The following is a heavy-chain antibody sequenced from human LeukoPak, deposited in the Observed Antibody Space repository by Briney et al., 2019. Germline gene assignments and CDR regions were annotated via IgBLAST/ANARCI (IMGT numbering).Heavy chain of an antibody. J-gene: IGHJ4*02. V-gene: IGHV3-23*01. CDR2: ISGSGGST. CDR3: ARPQSGYDFYSSSFYFDY. Sequence: PGGSLRLSCAASGFTFSSYAMNWVRQAPGKGLQWLSVISGSGGSTYYADSVKGRFTISRDNSKNTLYLQMNSLRAEDTAVYYCARPQSGYDFYSSSFYFDYWGQGTLVTVSS. D-gene: IGHD5-12*01. CDR1: GFTFSSYA.